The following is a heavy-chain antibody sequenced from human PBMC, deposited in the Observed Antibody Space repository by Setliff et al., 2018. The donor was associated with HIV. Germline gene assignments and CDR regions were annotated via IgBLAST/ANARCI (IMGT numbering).Heavy chain of an antibody. Sequence: PSETLSLTCAVSAYSISSGYYWGWIRQPPGKGLEWIGSIYHSGSTYYTPSLKSRITISLDTSKNQFSLRMRSVTAADTAVYYCARVFVDTAVLRVLEYYFDSWGRGTLVTVSS. CDR2: IYHSGST. D-gene: IGHD5-18*01. CDR3: ARVFVDTAVLRVLEYYFDS. CDR1: AYSISSGYY. J-gene: IGHJ4*02. V-gene: IGHV4-38-2*01.